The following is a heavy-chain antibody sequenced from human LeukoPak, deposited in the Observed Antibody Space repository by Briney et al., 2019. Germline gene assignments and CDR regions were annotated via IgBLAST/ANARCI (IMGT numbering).Heavy chain of an antibody. CDR3: ARGSVGYSSRYFDY. J-gene: IGHJ4*02. V-gene: IGHV4-34*01. Sequence: PGGSLRLSCAASGFTFSNYALSWIRQPPGKGLEWIGEINHSGSTNYNPSLKSRVTISVDTSKNQFSLKLSSVTAADTVVYYCARGSVGYSSRYFDYWGQGTLVTVSS. CDR1: GFTFSNYA. CDR2: INHSGST. D-gene: IGHD6-13*01.